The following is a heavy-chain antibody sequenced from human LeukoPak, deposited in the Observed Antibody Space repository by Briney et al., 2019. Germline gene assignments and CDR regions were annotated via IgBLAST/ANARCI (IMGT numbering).Heavy chain of an antibody. V-gene: IGHV3-33*01. D-gene: IGHD4-17*01. J-gene: IGHJ4*02. CDR2: VWSDGNGK. Sequence: GRSLRLSCAASGFTFSTYGMHSVRQAAGTGLEGVTLVWSDGNGKFYADSVKGRFTNSRDNSKNTLYLQINSLRAEDTAVYYCVRVLTVTFDSWGQGTLVTVSS. CDR1: GFTFSTYG. CDR3: VRVLTVTFDS.